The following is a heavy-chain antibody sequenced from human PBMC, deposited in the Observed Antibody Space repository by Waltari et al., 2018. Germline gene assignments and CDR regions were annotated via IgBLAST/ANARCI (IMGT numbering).Heavy chain of an antibody. CDR2: ISAYNGNT. CDR3: ARASASLRYFDHLDY. Sequence: QVQLVQSGAEVKKPGASVKVSCKASGYTFTSYVTRCVRRAPGQGLEWMGWISAYNGNTNYAQKLQGRVTMTTDTSTSTAYMELRSLRSDDTAVYYCARASASLRYFDHLDYWGQGTLVTVSS. V-gene: IGHV1-18*04. J-gene: IGHJ4*02. D-gene: IGHD3-9*01. CDR1: GYTFTSYV.